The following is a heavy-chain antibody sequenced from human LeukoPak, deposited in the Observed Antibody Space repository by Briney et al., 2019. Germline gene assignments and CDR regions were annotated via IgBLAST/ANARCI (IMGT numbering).Heavy chain of an antibody. J-gene: IGHJ4*02. V-gene: IGHV4-34*01. D-gene: IGHD3-3*01. CDR1: GGSFSGYY. CDR2: INHSGST. Sequence: SETLSLTCAVYGGSFSGYYWSWIRQPPGKGLEWIGEINHSGSTNYNPSLKSRVTISVDTSKNQFSLKLSSVTAADTAVYYCARGPQRSTSRWLLFWGFDYWGQGTLVTVSS. CDR3: ARGPQRSTSRWLLFWGFDY.